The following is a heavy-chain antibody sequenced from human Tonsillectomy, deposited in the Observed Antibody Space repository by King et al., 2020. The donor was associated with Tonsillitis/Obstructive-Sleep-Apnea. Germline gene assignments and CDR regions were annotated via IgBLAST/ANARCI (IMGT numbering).Heavy chain of an antibody. CDR3: ARTWCMVEGVSAYVFDI. CDR1: GGSISTYY. D-gene: IGHD3-10*01. CDR2: IYRSGST. J-gene: IGHJ3*02. Sequence: QLQESGPGLVKPSETLSLTCTVSGGSISTYYWSWIRQPPGKGMEWMGYIYRSGSTNYSPSLTSRVSISVDTSANQVSLKLNSLTAADTAVYYCARTWCMVEGVSAYVFDIWGKGTLVIVSS. V-gene: IGHV4-59*01.